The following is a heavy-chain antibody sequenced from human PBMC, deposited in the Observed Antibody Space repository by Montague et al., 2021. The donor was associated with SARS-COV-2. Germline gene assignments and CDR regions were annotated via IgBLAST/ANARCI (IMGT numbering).Heavy chain of an antibody. D-gene: IGHD3-9*01. CDR2: INQGGAP. CDR3: ARGRPVQGSFRHFDSISSGALDI. Sequence: SETLSLTCAVSRGSFSNYYWTWIRQSPGKGLEWIGEINQGGAPNYTPSXXSRVTISLDTSKKQISLKLNSVTVAGTAVFFCARGRPVQGSFRHFDSISSGALDIWAQGSLVIVSS. V-gene: IGHV4-34*01. CDR1: RGSFSNYY. J-gene: IGHJ3*02.